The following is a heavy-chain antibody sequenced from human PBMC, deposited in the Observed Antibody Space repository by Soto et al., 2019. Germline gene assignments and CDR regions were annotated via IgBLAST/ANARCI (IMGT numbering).Heavy chain of an antibody. J-gene: IGHJ6*02. CDR3: ARDLVGSGSYYSYYYGMDV. D-gene: IGHD3-10*01. CDR2: IKQDGSEK. V-gene: IGHV3-7*05. Sequence: PGGSLRLSCAASGFTFSSYWMSWVRQAPGKGLEWVANIKQDGSEKYYVDSVKGRFTISRDNAKNSLYLQMNSLRAEDTAVYYCARDLVGSGSYYSYYYGMDVWGQGTTVTVSS. CDR1: GFTFSSYW.